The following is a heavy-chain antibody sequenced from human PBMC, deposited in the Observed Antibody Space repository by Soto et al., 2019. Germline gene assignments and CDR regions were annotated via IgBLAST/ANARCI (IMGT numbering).Heavy chain of an antibody. D-gene: IGHD2-2*01. CDR1: GFTFSDYD. V-gene: IGHV3-11*01. CDR2: ISSSSSTI. CDR3: AREVPGLLEYFQH. J-gene: IGHJ1*01. Sequence: PGGSLRLSCAASGFTFSDYDMSWIRQAPGKGLEGVSDISSSSSTIYYADSVKGRFTISRDNAKNSLYLQMNSLRAEDTAVYYCAREVPGLLEYFQHWGQGTLVTVSS.